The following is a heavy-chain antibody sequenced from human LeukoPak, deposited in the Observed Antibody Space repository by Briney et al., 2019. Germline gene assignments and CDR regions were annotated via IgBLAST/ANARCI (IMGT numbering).Heavy chain of an antibody. Sequence: GESLKISCKASGYNFFRYWIGWVRQMPGKGLEWMGIIYPGDSDTRYSPSFQGQVTISADKSISTAYLQWSSLKASDTAMYYCALRSGYDYDYWGQGTLVTVSS. CDR1: GYNFFRYW. J-gene: IGHJ4*02. CDR3: ALRSGYDYDY. V-gene: IGHV5-51*01. CDR2: IYPGDSDT. D-gene: IGHD5-12*01.